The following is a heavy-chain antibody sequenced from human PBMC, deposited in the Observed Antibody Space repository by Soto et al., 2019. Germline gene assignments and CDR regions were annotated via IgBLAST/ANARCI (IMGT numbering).Heavy chain of an antibody. CDR3: ATLYIVAWNYYYGMDV. D-gene: IGHD5-12*01. CDR1: GGTLSSYA. V-gene: IGHV1-69*13. CDR2: IIPIFGTA. Sequence: SVKVSCKASGGTLSSYAISWVRQAPGQGLEWMGGIIPIFGTANYAQKFQGRVTITADESTSTAYMELSSLRSEDTAVYYCATLYIVAWNYYYGMDVWGQGTTVTVSS. J-gene: IGHJ6*02.